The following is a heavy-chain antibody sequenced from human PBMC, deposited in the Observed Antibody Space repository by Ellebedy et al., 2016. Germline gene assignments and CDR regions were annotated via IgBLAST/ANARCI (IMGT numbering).Heavy chain of an antibody. CDR3: ARGAYYGSGIMD. CDR2: MNPNSGNT. D-gene: IGHD3-10*01. J-gene: IGHJ4*02. V-gene: IGHV1-8*03. CDR1: GYIFTDYA. Sequence: ASVKVSCKASGYIFTDYAITWVRQAPGQGLEWMGWMNPNSGNTGYAQKFQGRVTITADESTSTAYMELSSLRSEGTAVYYCARGAYYGSGIMDWGQGTLVTVSS.